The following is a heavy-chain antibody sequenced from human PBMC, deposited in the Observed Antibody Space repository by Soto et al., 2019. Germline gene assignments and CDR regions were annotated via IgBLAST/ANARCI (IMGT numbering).Heavy chain of an antibody. CDR2: IFSNDEK. J-gene: IGHJ4*02. Sequence: QVTLKESGPVLVKPTETLTLTCTVSGFSLSNARMGVSWIRQPPGKALEWLAHIFSNDEKSYSTSLKNRLTLSKDASKGQVVLSITSMDRVDTATYYCARILKATVTAILFDYWGQGTLVTVSS. CDR3: ARILKATVTAILFDY. V-gene: IGHV2-26*01. CDR1: GFSLSNARMG. D-gene: IGHD4-17*01.